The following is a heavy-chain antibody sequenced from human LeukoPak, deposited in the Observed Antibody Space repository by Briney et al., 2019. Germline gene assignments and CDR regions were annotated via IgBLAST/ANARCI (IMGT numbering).Heavy chain of an antibody. CDR1: GGSFSGYY. J-gene: IGHJ4*02. Sequence: PSETLSLTCAVYGGSFSGYYWSWIRQPPGKGLEWIGEINHSGSTNCNPSLKSRVTISVDTSKNQFSLKLSSVTAADTAVYYCASPGSCGGDCYPLNYWGQGTLVTVSS. D-gene: IGHD2-21*02. CDR3: ASPGSCGGDCYPLNY. V-gene: IGHV4-34*01. CDR2: INHSGST.